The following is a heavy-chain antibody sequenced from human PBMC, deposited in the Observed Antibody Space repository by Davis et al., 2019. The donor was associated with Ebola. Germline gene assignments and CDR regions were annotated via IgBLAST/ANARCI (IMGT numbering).Heavy chain of an antibody. J-gene: IGHJ6*02. Sequence: SVKVSCKASGGTFSSYAISWVRQAPGQGLEWMGGIIPILGIANYAQKFQGRVTITADESTSTAYMELSSLRSEDTAVYYCARDTQWDYGPYYYYGMDVWGQGTTVTVSS. CDR3: ARDTQWDYGPYYYYGMDV. V-gene: IGHV1-69*10. CDR2: IIPILGIA. D-gene: IGHD4-17*01. CDR1: GGTFSSYA.